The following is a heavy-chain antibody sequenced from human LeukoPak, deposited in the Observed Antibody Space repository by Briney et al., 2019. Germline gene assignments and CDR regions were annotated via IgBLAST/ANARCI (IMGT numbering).Heavy chain of an antibody. CDR3: ARQSADRSSWYRWFDP. CDR2: ISSSSSYI. V-gene: IGHV3-21*01. CDR1: GFTFSSYS. J-gene: IGHJ5*02. Sequence: PGGSLRLSCAASGFTFSSYSMNWVRQAPGKGLEWVSSISSSSSYIYYADSVKGRFTISRDNAKNSLYLQMNSLRAVDTAVYYCARQSADRSSWYRWFDPWAQGTLVTVSS. D-gene: IGHD6-13*01.